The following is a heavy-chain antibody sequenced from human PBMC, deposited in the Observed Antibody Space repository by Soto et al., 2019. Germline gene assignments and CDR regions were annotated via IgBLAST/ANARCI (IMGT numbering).Heavy chain of an antibody. Sequence: QITLKESGPALVKPTQPLTLTCTLSGSSLSTSGVGVSWIRQPPGKALEWLAHINWDDDKRFNPSLQGRLTIPKDTSKDQVVLTMTNMNPVDTATYYCAHRRNFYNNSGLDYWGQGTLVTVSS. J-gene: IGHJ4*02. V-gene: IGHV2-5*02. CDR2: INWDDDK. D-gene: IGHD3-22*01. CDR1: GSSLSTSGVG. CDR3: AHRRNFYNNSGLDY.